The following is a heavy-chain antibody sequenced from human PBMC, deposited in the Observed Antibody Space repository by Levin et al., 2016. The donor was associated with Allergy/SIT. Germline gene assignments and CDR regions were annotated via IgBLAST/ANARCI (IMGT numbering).Heavy chain of an antibody. V-gene: IGHV3-33*01. CDR2: IWFDGSDE. Sequence: GESLKISCAASGFDFTIYGMNWVRQAPGRGLEWLAVIWFDGSDEYYADSVKGRFTISRDNSKNTLSLQMHSLRGEDTAVYYCARGVSRYCRGDSCFSNQDFWGQGTLVVVSS. CDR3: ARGVSRYCRGDSCFSNQDF. CDR1: GFDFTIYG. D-gene: IGHD2-15*01. J-gene: IGHJ4*02.